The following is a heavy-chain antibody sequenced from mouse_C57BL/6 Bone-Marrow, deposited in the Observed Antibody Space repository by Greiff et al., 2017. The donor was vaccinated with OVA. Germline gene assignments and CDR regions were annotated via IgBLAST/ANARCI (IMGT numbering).Heavy chain of an antibody. CDR1: GFNITDYY. J-gene: IGHJ2*01. D-gene: IGHD1-1*01. CDR2: IDPEDGET. Sequence: VQLKQSGAELVKPGASVKLSCTASGFNITDYYMHWVKQRTEQGLEWIGRIDPEDGETKYAPKFQGKATITADTSSNTAYLQLSSLTSEDTAVYYCAPYYYGSSHYFDYWGQGTTLTVSS. CDR3: APYYYGSSHYFDY. V-gene: IGHV14-2*01.